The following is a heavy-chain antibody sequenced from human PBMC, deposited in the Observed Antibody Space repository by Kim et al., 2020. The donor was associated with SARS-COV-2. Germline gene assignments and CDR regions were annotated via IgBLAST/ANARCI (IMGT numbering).Heavy chain of an antibody. CDR1: GGSFSGYY. CDR2: INHSGST. Sequence: SETLSLTCAVYGGSFSGYYWSWIRQPPGKGLEWIGEINHSGSTNYNPSLKSRVTISVDTSKNQFSLKLSSVTAADTAVYYCAREGNIVVVPAAPIFDYWGQGTLVTVSS. CDR3: AREGNIVVVPAAPIFDY. J-gene: IGHJ4*02. V-gene: IGHV4-34*01. D-gene: IGHD2-2*01.